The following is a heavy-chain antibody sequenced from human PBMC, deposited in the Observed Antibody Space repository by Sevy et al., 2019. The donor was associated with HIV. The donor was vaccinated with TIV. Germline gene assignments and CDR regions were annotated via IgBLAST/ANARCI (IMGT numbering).Heavy chain of an antibody. Sequence: GSLRLSCAASGFTFDDYTMHWVRQAPGKGLEWVSLISWDGGSTYYADSVKGRFTISRDNSKNSLYLQMNSLRTEDTAVYYCARGGCSGGSCYNYYGMDVWGQGTTVTVSS. CDR1: GFTFDDYT. CDR3: ARGGCSGGSCYNYYGMDV. CDR2: ISWDGGST. J-gene: IGHJ6*02. D-gene: IGHD2-15*01. V-gene: IGHV3-43*01.